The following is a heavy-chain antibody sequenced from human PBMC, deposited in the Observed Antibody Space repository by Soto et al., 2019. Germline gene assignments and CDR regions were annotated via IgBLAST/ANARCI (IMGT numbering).Heavy chain of an antibody. D-gene: IGHD3-10*01. CDR1: VGSFSGYV. CDR3: ARASEFGRFGELFSRPGDYYYYGMAV. V-gene: IGHV1-69*13. Sequence: SVKVSCKSSVGSFSGYVISVVRQAPGQGLEWMGGIIPIFGTSNYSEKFQGRFTITSDESTRTAYMEVSSLRSEDTDVYYCARASEFGRFGELFSRPGDYYYYGMAVWGQGTTFTASS. J-gene: IGHJ6*02. CDR2: IIPIFGTS.